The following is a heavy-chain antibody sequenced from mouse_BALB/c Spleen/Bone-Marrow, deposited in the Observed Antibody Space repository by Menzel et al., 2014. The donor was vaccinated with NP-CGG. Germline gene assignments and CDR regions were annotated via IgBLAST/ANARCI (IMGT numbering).Heavy chain of an antibody. J-gene: IGHJ3*01. D-gene: IGHD2-2*01. V-gene: IGHV5-12*02. Sequence: EVQGVESGGGLVQPGGSLKLSCATSGFTFSDYYTYWVRQTPEKSLEWVAYISNGGGSTYYPDTVKGRFTISRDNAKNTLYLQMSRLKSEDTAMYYCARQGIYYGYDPFAYWGQGTLVTVS. CDR3: ARQGIYYGYDPFAY. CDR1: GFTFSDYY. CDR2: ISNGGGST.